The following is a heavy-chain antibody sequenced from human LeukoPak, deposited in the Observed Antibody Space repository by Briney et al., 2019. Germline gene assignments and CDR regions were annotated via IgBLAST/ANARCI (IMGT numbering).Heavy chain of an antibody. Sequence: SQTLFLTCTVSGGSISSGRYYLSWIRQPAGKGLEWIGRIYTSGSTNYNPSLKSRVTISVDTSKNQFSLKLSSVTAADTAVYYCARDLYGGSYSSEFAFDIWGQGTMVTVSS. CDR2: IYTSGST. D-gene: IGHD1-26*01. J-gene: IGHJ3*02. CDR1: GGSISSGRYY. CDR3: ARDLYGGSYSSEFAFDI. V-gene: IGHV4-61*02.